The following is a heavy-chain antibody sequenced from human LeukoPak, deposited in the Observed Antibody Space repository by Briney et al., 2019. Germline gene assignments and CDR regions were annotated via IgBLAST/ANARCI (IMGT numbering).Heavy chain of an antibody. V-gene: IGHV4-59*11. CDR3: ARVFSSSWYGVWFDP. CDR1: GGSISSHY. J-gene: IGHJ5*02. D-gene: IGHD6-13*01. CDR2: IYYSGST. Sequence: SETLSLTCTVSGGSISSHYWSWIRQPPGKGLEWIGYIYYSGSTNYNPSLKSRVTISVDTSKNQFPLKLSSVTAADTAVYYCARVFSSSWYGVWFDPWGQGTLVTVSS.